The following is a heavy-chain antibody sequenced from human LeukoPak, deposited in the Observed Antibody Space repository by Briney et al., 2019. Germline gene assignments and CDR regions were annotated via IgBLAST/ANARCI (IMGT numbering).Heavy chain of an antibody. D-gene: IGHD3-22*01. CDR1: GFTFSSYA. CDR3: ARGVPRDFYDSSGYYYFDY. CDR2: ISYDGSNK. Sequence: PGGSLRLSCAASGFTFSSYAMHWVRQAPGKGLEWVAVISYDGSNKYYADSVKGRFTISRDNSKNTLYLQMNSLRAEDTAVYYCARGVPRDFYDSSGYYYFDYWGQGTLVTVSS. J-gene: IGHJ4*02. V-gene: IGHV3-30*04.